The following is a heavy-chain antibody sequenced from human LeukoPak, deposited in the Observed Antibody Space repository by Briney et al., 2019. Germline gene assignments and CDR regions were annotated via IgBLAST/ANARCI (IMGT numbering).Heavy chain of an antibody. CDR3: AKGDYDFWSGYSAFSTYYFDY. D-gene: IGHD3-3*01. CDR1: GFTFSSYD. CDR2: ISYDGSNK. J-gene: IGHJ4*02. V-gene: IGHV3-30*18. Sequence: GGSLRLSCAASGFTFSSYDMHWVRQAPGKGLEWVAVISYDGSNKYYADSVRGRFTISRDNSKNTLYLQMNSLRAEGTAVYYCAKGDYDFWSGYSAFSTYYFDYWGQGTLVTVSS.